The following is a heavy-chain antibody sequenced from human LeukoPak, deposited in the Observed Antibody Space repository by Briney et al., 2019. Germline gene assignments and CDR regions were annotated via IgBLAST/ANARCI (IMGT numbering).Heavy chain of an antibody. CDR1: GGTFSSYA. V-gene: IGHV1-69*13. J-gene: IGHJ4*02. D-gene: IGHD4-23*01. CDR3: ARDYGGSSPFDY. CDR2: IIPIFHTA. Sequence: GASVKVSCKASGGTFSSYAISWVRQAPGQGLEWMGGIIPIFHTADYAQKFQGRVTITADESTSTVYMELSRLRSEDTAMYYCARDYGGSSPFDYWGQGTLVTVSS.